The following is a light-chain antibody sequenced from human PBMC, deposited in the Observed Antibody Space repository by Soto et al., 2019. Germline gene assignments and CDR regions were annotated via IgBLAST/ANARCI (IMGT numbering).Light chain of an antibody. J-gene: IGKJ1*01. Sequence: DIQMTQSPSTLSASVGDRVTITCRASQSISSRLAWYQQKSGKAPNLLIYDASSLEGGVPSSFSGSASETEFTLTISSLQPDDFATYYCQQYINGWTVGQGNKVEIK. CDR1: QSISSR. V-gene: IGKV1-5*01. CDR3: QQYINGWT. CDR2: DAS.